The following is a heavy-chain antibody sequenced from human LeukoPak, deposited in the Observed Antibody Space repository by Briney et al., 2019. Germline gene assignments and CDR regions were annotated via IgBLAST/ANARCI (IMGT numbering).Heavy chain of an antibody. CDR2: ISSSGSTI. J-gene: IGHJ5*02. CDR1: GFTFSDYY. Sequence: KPGGSLRLSCAASGFTFSDYYMSWIRQAPGKGLEWFSYISSSGSTIYYADSVKGRFTISRDNAKNSLYLQMNSLRAEDTAVYYCARGPNVVPATNWFDPWGQGTLVTVSS. CDR3: ARGPNVVPATNWFDP. V-gene: IGHV3-11*01. D-gene: IGHD2-2*01.